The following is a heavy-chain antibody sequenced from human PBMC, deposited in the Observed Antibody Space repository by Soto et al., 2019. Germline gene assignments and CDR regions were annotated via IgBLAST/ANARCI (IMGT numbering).Heavy chain of an antibody. Sequence: QITLKESGPTPVKPTQTLTLTCTFSGFSLSTGGVGVGWIRQPPGKALEWLAVSFWDDDNRYSPSLKSRLTVIKDTSKNQVVLRMTNMDPVDTATYYCAHRRGKYGFWNGGYFDSWGQGTLVNVPS. J-gene: IGHJ4*02. CDR1: GFSLSTGGVG. V-gene: IGHV2-5*02. D-gene: IGHD3-3*01. CDR2: SFWDDDN. CDR3: AHRRGKYGFWNGGYFDS.